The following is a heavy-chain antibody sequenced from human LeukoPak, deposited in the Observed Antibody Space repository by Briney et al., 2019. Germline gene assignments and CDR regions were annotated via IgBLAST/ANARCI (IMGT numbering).Heavy chain of an antibody. CDR1: GDSISSDY. D-gene: IGHD3-22*01. J-gene: IGHJ3*02. V-gene: IGHV4-59*01. CDR2: IYYSGST. Sequence: SETLSLTCTVSGDSISSDYWSWIRQPPGKGLEWIGYIYYSGSTNYNPSLKSRVTISVDTSKNQFSLKLSSVTAADTVVYYCARAWRGYYDSSGYYHGGAFDIWGQGTMVTVSS. CDR3: ARAWRGYYDSSGYYHGGAFDI.